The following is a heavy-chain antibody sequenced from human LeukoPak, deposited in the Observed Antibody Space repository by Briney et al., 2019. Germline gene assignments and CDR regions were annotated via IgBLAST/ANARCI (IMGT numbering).Heavy chain of an antibody. Sequence: RASETLSLTCTVSGGSISSSSYYWGWIRQPPGKGLEWIGSIYYSGSIYYNPSLKSRVTISVDKSKNQFSLKLSSVTAADTAVYYCARRSALYYYDSSGYSPNDDAFDIWGQGTMVTVSS. V-gene: IGHV4-39*07. CDR2: IYYSGSI. CDR3: ARRSALYYYDSSGYSPNDDAFDI. D-gene: IGHD3-22*01. J-gene: IGHJ3*02. CDR1: GGSISSSSYY.